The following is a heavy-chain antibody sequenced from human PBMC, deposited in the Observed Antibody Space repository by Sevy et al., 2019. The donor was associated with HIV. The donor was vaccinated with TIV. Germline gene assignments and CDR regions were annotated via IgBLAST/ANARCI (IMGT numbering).Heavy chain of an antibody. Sequence: GGSLRLSCAASGFTFNSYAMGWVRQAPGKGLEWVANIDQDGSDKRYVDSVRGRFTISRDNANNFLYLQMSSLRADDTAVYYCARAGGWGNINHSNQILDIWGHGTKVTVSS. CDR2: IDQDGSDK. D-gene: IGHD3-16*01. V-gene: IGHV3-7*01. CDR3: ARAGGWGNINHSNQILDI. J-gene: IGHJ3*02. CDR1: GFTFNSYA.